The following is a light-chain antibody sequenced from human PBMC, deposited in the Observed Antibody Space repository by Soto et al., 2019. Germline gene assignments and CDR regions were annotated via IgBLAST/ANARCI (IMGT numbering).Light chain of an antibody. CDR2: DAS. V-gene: IGKV1-5*01. J-gene: IGKJ4*01. CDR3: QQFNNYPLT. CDR1: QNIRNW. Sequence: DVPMTQSPSPRSTSIDDSVTSTCRASQNIRNWLAWYQQKPGKAPNPLIYDASSLKSGVPARFSGSGSGTDFTLTISSLQPEDFATYYCQQFNNYPLTSCGGTKVDI.